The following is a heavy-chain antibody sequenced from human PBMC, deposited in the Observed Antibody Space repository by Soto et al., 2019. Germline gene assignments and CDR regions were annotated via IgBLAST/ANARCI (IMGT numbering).Heavy chain of an antibody. CDR2: ISSSSTI. D-gene: IGHD1-20*01. J-gene: IGHJ4*02. CDR3: ARASPYIDY. V-gene: IGHV3-48*01. Sequence: GGSLRLSCAASGFTFSSYSMNWVRQAPGKGLEWVSYISSSSTIYYADSVKGRFTISRDNAKNSLYLQMNSLRAEDTAVYYCARASPYIDYWGQGTLVTVSS. CDR1: GFTFSSYS.